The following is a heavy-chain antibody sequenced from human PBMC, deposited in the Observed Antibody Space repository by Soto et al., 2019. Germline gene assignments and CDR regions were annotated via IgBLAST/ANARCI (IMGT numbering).Heavy chain of an antibody. Sequence: PGGSLRLSCAASGFTFSSYAMSWVRQAPGKGLEWVSAISGSGGSTYYADSVKGRFTISRDNSKNTLYLQMNSLRAEDTAVYYCAKSPYKYYYDSSGYYPVSAFDIWGQGTMVTVSS. V-gene: IGHV3-23*01. CDR1: GFTFSSYA. CDR2: ISGSGGST. D-gene: IGHD3-22*01. CDR3: AKSPYKYYYDSSGYYPVSAFDI. J-gene: IGHJ3*02.